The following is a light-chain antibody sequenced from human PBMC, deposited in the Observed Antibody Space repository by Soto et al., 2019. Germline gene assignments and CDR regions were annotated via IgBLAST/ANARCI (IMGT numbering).Light chain of an antibody. J-gene: IGLJ2*01. CDR3: YSYASSSTYV. CDR2: DVS. CDR1: GSDVGGYNY. Sequence: QSALTQPASVSGSPGQSITISCSGTGSDVGGYNYVSWYQQHPGKAPKLMIYDVSNRPSGVSDRFSGSKSGNTASLTISGLQAEDEADYYCYSYASSSTYVFGSGTKLTVL. V-gene: IGLV2-14*01.